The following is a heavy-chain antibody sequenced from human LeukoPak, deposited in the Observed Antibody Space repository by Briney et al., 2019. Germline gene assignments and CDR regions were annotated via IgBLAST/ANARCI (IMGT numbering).Heavy chain of an antibody. CDR3: ARSRRAGYNVFYFDS. J-gene: IGHJ4*02. D-gene: IGHD5-24*01. Sequence: SVKVSCKPSGGTFSSYGVSWVRQAPGQGLEWMGGIIPIFRATNYAQRLRGRVTITTDESTSTVYMELSSLRSEDTAVYFCARSRRAGYNVFYFDSWGQGTLVTVSS. CDR2: IIPIFRAT. CDR1: GGTFSSYG. V-gene: IGHV1-69*05.